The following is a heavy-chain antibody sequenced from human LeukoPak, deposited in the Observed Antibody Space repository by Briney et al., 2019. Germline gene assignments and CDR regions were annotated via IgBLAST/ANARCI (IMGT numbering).Heavy chain of an antibody. CDR2: IIPIFGTA. CDR3: ARELLRYFDWSGFNWFDP. CDR1: GGTFSSHA. V-gene: IGHV1-69*06. D-gene: IGHD3-9*01. Sequence: ASVKVSCKASGGTFSSHAISWVRQAPGQGLEWMGGIIPIFGTANYAQKFQGRVTITADKSTSTAYMELSSLRSEDTAVYYCARELLRYFDWSGFNWFDPWGQGTLVTVSS. J-gene: IGHJ5*02.